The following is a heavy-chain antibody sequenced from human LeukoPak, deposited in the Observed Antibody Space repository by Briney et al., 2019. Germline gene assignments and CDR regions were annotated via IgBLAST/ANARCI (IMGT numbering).Heavy chain of an antibody. V-gene: IGHV3-49*03. CDR1: GFTFGDYA. CDR3: TRDVVPGYCSGGSCYSFQH. J-gene: IGHJ1*01. CDR2: IRSKAYGGTT. Sequence: GRSLRLSCTASGFTFGDYAMSWFRQAPGKGLEWVGFIRSKAYGGTTEYAASVKGRFTISRDDSKSIAYLQMNSPKTEDTAVYYCTRDVVPGYCSGGSCYSFQHWGQGTLVTVSS. D-gene: IGHD2-15*01.